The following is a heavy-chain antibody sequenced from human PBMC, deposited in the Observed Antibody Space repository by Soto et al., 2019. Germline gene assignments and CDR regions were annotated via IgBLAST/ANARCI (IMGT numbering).Heavy chain of an antibody. CDR2: IYYSGST. D-gene: IGHD1-26*01. V-gene: IGHV4-59*01. Sequence: QVQLQESGPGLVKPSETLSLTCTVSGGSISSYYWSWIRQPPGKGLEWIGYIYYSGSTNYNPSLKSRVTISVDTSKNQFSLKLSSVTAADTAVYYCARAFPGGNYYYGMDVWGQGNTVTVSS. J-gene: IGHJ6*02. CDR1: GGSISSYY. CDR3: ARAFPGGNYYYGMDV.